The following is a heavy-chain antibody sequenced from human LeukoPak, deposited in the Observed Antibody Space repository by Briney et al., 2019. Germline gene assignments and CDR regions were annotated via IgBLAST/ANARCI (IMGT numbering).Heavy chain of an antibody. J-gene: IGHJ5*02. Sequence: ASVKVSCKASGYTFTSYYMHWVRQAPGQGLEWMGIINPSGGSTSYAQKFQGRVTMTRDTSTSTVYMELSSLRSEDTAVYYCARDMCSSTRCNWFDPWGQGTLVTVSS. V-gene: IGHV1-46*01. CDR3: ARDMCSSTRCNWFDP. D-gene: IGHD2-2*01. CDR2: INPSGGST. CDR1: GYTFTSYY.